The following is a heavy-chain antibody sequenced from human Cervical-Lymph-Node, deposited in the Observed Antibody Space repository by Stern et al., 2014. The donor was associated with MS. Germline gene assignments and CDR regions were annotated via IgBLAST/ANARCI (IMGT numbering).Heavy chain of an antibody. CDR1: GDTFTDYA. Sequence: QVQLVQSGGEVKKPWSSVKVSCKASGDTFTDYAISWVRQAPGQGPEWMGGITPIFNAADYAQKFQGRLTITADKSRSTAYMELSSLTSDDTAVYYCAREVGSLAMDVWGQGTTVIVSS. CDR2: ITPIFNAA. D-gene: IGHD1-1*01. V-gene: IGHV1-69*06. J-gene: IGHJ6*01. CDR3: AREVGSLAMDV.